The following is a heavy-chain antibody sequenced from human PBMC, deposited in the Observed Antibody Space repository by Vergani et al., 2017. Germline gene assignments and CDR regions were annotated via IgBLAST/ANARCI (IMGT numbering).Heavy chain of an antibody. J-gene: IGHJ4*02. V-gene: IGHV3-23*01. D-gene: IGHD2-15*01. CDR1: GFTFSSYA. Sequence: EVQLLESGGGLVQPGGSLRLSCAASGFTFSSYAMSWVRQAPGKGLEWVSSISSSSSYIYYADSVKGRFTISRDNSKNTLYLQMNSLRAEDTAVYYCAKDSAVQGGDWGQGTLVTVSS. CDR3: AKDSAVQGGD. CDR2: ISSSSSYI.